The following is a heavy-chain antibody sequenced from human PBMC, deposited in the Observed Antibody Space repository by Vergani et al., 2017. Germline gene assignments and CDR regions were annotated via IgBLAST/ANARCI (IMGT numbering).Heavy chain of an antibody. CDR3: ARGARYYGSGSYYWFDP. Sequence: EVQLVESGGGLVQPGGSLRLSCAASGFTFSSYWMSWVRQAPGKGLEWVANIKQDGSEKYYVDSVKGRFTISRDNAKNSLYLQMNSLRAEDTAVYYCARGARYYGSGSYYWFDPWGQGTLVTVSS. V-gene: IGHV3-7*01. D-gene: IGHD3-10*01. J-gene: IGHJ5*02. CDR2: IKQDGSEK. CDR1: GFTFSSYW.